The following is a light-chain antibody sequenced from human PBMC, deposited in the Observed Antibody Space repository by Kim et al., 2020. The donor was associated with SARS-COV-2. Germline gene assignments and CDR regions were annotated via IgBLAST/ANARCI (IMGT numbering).Light chain of an antibody. CDR3: QQTDSASRT. Sequence: AYVGDRVSITWRASQDISIYLNWYQQKPGKAPKLLIYTTSSLQSGVPSRFTGSGSETDFTLTISSLQPEDFATYYCQQTDSASRTFGQGTKVDIK. V-gene: IGKV1-39*01. CDR2: TTS. J-gene: IGKJ1*01. CDR1: QDISIY.